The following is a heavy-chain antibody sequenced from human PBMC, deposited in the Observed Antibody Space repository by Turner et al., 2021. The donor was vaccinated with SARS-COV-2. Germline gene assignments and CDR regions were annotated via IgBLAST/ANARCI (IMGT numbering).Heavy chain of an antibody. D-gene: IGHD6-13*01. CDR3: AKADSSSWYWGSCY. V-gene: IGHV3-9*01. CDR2: ISWNSGNI. CDR1: GFTFDDYA. J-gene: IGHJ4*02. Sequence: EVHLVESGGGLVQPGGSLRLSCAASGFTFDDYAMHWVRQAPGKGLEWVSGISWNSGNIVYADSVKGRFTISRDNAKNSLYLKMNSLRAEDTALYYCAKADSSSWYWGSCYWGQGTLVTVSS.